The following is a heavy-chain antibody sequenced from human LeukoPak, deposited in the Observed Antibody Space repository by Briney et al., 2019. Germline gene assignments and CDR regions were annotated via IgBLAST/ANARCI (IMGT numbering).Heavy chain of an antibody. V-gene: IGHV1-69*13. D-gene: IGHD4-17*01. J-gene: IGHJ6*03. CDR2: IIPIFGTA. CDR1: GGTFSSYA. Sequence: GASVKVSCKASGGTFSSYAISWVRQAPGQGLEWMGGIIPIFGTANYAQKFQGRVTITADESTSTAYMELSSLRSEDTAVYYCATNTVTTLSPYYYYYMDVWGKGTTVTVSS. CDR3: ATNTVTTLSPYYYYYMDV.